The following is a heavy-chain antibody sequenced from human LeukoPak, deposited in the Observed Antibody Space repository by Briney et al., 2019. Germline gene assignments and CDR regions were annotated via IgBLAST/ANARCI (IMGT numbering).Heavy chain of an antibody. J-gene: IGHJ3*02. Sequence: GRSLRLSCAASGFTFDDYAMHWVRQAPGKGLEWVSGISWDSGSIGYADSVKGRFTISRDNAKNSLYLQMNSLRAEDTALYYCAKDIAARNDAFDIWGQGTMVTVSS. D-gene: IGHD6-6*01. CDR1: GFTFDDYA. CDR2: ISWDSGSI. CDR3: AKDIAARNDAFDI. V-gene: IGHV3-9*01.